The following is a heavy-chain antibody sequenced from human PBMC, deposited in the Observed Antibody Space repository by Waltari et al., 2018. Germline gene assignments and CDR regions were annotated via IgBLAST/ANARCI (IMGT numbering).Heavy chain of an antibody. CDR2: ISSSSSYI. V-gene: IGHV3-21*01. Sequence: EVQLVESGGGLVKPGGSLRLSCAASGFTFSSYSMNWVRQAPGKGLEWVSSISSSSSYIYYADSVKGRFTISRDNAKNSLYLQMNSLRAEDTAGYYCARGSSSGWEMDYWGQGTLVTVSS. CDR3: ARGSSSGWEMDY. J-gene: IGHJ4*02. D-gene: IGHD6-19*01. CDR1: GFTFSSYS.